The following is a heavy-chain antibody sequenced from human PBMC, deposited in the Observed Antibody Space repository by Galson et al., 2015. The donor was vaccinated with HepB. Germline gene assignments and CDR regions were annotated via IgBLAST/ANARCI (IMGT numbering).Heavy chain of an antibody. CDR2: ISAYNGNT. Sequence: SVKVSCKASGYTFTSYGISWVRQAPGQGLEWMGWISAYNGNTNYAQKLQGRVTMTTDTSTSTAYMELRSLRSDDTAVYYCARDGQWTYCYDSGTQGGFVNWGQGTLVTVSS. J-gene: IGHJ4*02. CDR1: GYTFTSYG. CDR3: ARDGQWTYCYDSGTQGGFVN. V-gene: IGHV1-18*04. D-gene: IGHD3-10*01.